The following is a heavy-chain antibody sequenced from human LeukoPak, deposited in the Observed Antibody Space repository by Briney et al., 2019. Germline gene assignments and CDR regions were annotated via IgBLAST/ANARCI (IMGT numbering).Heavy chain of an antibody. Sequence: GGSLRLSCAASGFTLSGNWMHWIRQAPGKGLEWISYISSSTSNTNYADSVKGRFTISRDNAKNSLYLQMNSLRAEDTAVYYCARGFQADGYWGQGTLVTVSS. V-gene: IGHV3-11*05. CDR3: ARGFQADGY. D-gene: IGHD5-24*01. CDR1: GFTLSGNW. CDR2: ISSSTSNT. J-gene: IGHJ4*02.